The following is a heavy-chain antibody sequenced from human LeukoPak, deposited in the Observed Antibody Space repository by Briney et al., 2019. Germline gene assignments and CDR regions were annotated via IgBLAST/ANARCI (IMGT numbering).Heavy chain of an antibody. CDR2: IRYDGSNK. CDR1: GFTFSSYW. D-gene: IGHD5-18*01. Sequence: PGGSLRLSCAASGFTFSSYWMSWVRQAPGKGLEWVAFIRYDGSNKYYADSVKGRFTISRDNSKSTLYLQMNSLRAEDTAVYYCAKDVADTAMVVTPHCDYWGQGTLVTVSS. V-gene: IGHV3-30*02. CDR3: AKDVADTAMVVTPHCDY. J-gene: IGHJ4*02.